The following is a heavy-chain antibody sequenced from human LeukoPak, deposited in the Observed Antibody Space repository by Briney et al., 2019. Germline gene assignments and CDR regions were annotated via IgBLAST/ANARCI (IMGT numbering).Heavy chain of an antibody. V-gene: IGHV3-74*01. CDR1: GFDFSSNW. D-gene: IGHD2-15*01. J-gene: IGHJ5*02. Sequence: GGSLRLSCAASGFDFSSNWMHWVRHAPGQGLVWVSRIKGDGISTNYADSVKGRFTISRDIAKNTLYLQMNSLRAEDTAVHYCARPRHDCSGGSCYLSYFDPWGQGTLVTVSS. CDR2: IKGDGIST. CDR3: ARPRHDCSGGSCYLSYFDP.